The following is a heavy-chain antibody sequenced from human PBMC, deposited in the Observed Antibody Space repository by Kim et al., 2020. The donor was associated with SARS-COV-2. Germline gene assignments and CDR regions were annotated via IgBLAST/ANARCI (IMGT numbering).Heavy chain of an antibody. CDR1: GFTFSSYA. J-gene: IGHJ4*02. Sequence: GGSLRLSCAASGFTFSSYAMSWVRQAPGKGLEWVSAISGSGGSTYYADSMKGRFTISRDNSKNTLYLQMNSLRAEDTAVYYCAKVLRIVVVTAHQSWGQGTLVTVSS. CDR3: AKVLRIVVVTAHQS. CDR2: ISGSGGST. V-gene: IGHV3-23*01. D-gene: IGHD2-21*02.